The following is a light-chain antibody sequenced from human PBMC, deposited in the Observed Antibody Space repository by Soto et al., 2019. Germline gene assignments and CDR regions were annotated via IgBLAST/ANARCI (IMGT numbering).Light chain of an antibody. CDR3: QQYGRSPRT. Sequence: EIVLTQSPGTLSLSPGERATLSCRASQSVSSNYLAWYQQKHGQAPRLLIYGASSRATGIPDRFSGSGSGTDFTLTISRLEPEDFAVYYCQQYGRSPRTFGQGTKVDIK. V-gene: IGKV3-20*01. CDR2: GAS. CDR1: QSVSSNY. J-gene: IGKJ1*01.